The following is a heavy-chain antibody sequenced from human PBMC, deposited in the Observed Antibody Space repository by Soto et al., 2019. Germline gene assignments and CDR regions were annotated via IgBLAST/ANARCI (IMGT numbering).Heavy chain of an antibody. CDR2: ISYDGSNK. D-gene: IGHD4-17*01. J-gene: IGHJ4*02. V-gene: IGHV3-30*03. CDR1: GFTFSSYG. CDR3: ASYGDYKGSNY. Sequence: QVPLVESGGGVVQPGRSLRLSCAASGFTFSSYGMHWVRQAPGKGLEWVAVISYDGSNKYYADSVKGRFTISRDNSKNTLYLQMNSLRAEDTAVYYCASYGDYKGSNYWGQGTLVTVSS.